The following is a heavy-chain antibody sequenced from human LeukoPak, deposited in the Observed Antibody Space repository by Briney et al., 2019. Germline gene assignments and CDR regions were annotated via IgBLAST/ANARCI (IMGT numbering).Heavy chain of an antibody. CDR3: ARYSYGLGLSFDY. J-gene: IGHJ4*02. Sequence: PSKTLSLSCTVTGGSMSNFYWTWIRQPPGKGLEWIGYIYYSGSTNYNPSLKSRVTISVDTSKNQFSLKLSSVTAADTAVYYCARYSYGLGLSFDYWGQGTLVTVSS. CDR1: GGSMSNFY. V-gene: IGHV4-59*01. CDR2: IYYSGST. D-gene: IGHD5-18*01.